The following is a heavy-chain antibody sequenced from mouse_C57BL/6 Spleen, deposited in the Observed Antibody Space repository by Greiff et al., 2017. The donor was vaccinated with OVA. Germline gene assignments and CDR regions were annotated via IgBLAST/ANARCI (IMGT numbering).Heavy chain of an antibody. CDR2: ISYDGSN. CDR1: GYSITSGYY. V-gene: IGHV3-6*01. Sequence: EVQVVESGPGLVKPSQSLSLTCSVTGYSITSGYYWNWIRQFPGNKLEWMGYISYDGSNNYNPSLKNRISITRDTSKNQFFLKLNSVTTEDTATYYCARDPLYDGYLDYWGQGTTLTVSS. J-gene: IGHJ2*01. CDR3: ARDPLYDGYLDY. D-gene: IGHD2-3*01.